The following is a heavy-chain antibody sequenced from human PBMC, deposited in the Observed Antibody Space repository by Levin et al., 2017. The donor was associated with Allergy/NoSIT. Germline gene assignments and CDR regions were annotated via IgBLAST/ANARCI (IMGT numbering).Heavy chain of an antibody. CDR3: ARIRLISAAGGRPFDY. CDR1: GFTFSAHY. CDR2: IRNTANSYST. V-gene: IGHV3-72*01. J-gene: IGHJ4*02. Sequence: SCAASGFTFSAHYMDWVRQAPGKGLDWVARIRNTANSYSTEYAASVKGRFTISRDDSKKSLYLLMNSLKTEDTAVYYCARIRLISAAGGRPFDYWGQGTLVTVSS. D-gene: IGHD2-2*01.